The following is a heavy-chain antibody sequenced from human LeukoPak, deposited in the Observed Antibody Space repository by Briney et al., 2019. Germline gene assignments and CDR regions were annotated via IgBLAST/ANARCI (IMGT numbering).Heavy chain of an antibody. D-gene: IGHD6-13*01. CDR2: ISWNSRSI. V-gene: IGHV3-9*03. CDR1: VFTFNDYA. Sequence: GGSLRLSCATSVFTFNDYAMYWVRQAPGKGLEWVSGISWNSRSIAYADSVKGRFTISRDNAKNSLYLQMNSLRAEDMALYYCAKEGSSWSTFDCWGQGTLVTVSS. J-gene: IGHJ4*02. CDR3: AKEGSSWSTFDC.